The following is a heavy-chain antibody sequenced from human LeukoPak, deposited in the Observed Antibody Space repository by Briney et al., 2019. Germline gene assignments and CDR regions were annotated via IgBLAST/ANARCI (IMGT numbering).Heavy chain of an antibody. V-gene: IGHV3-7*01. CDR3: AREMGIAAAGDFDY. CDR2: IKQDGSEK. Sequence: PGRTLRLSCAASGFTFSSDWMSWVRQAPGKGLEWVANIKQDGSEKYYADSVKGRFTISRDNAKNSLYLQMNSLRAEDTAVYYCAREMGIAAAGDFDYWGQGTLVTVSS. CDR1: GFTFSSDW. D-gene: IGHD6-13*01. J-gene: IGHJ4*02.